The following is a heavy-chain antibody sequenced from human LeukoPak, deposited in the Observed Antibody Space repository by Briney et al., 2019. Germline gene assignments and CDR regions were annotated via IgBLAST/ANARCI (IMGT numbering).Heavy chain of an antibody. Sequence: ASVKVSSKVSAYTLTELSIHWVRQAPGKGREWMGGFDPEDGERIYELKFQGRVTMAEETSTDTVYMELSSLRSEDSAAYYCAIGLDSQWELPLEIYYYGMDAWGQGTTVTVSS. CDR3: AIGLDSQWELPLEIYYYGMDA. D-gene: IGHD1-26*01. J-gene: IGHJ6*02. V-gene: IGHV1-24*01. CDR2: FDPEDGER. CDR1: AYTLTELS.